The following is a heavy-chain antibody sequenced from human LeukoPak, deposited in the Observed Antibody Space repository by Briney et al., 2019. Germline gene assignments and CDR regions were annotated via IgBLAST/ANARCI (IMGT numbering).Heavy chain of an antibody. CDR2: INPNSGGT. Sequence: GASVKVSCKASGYTFTGYYMHWVRQAPGQGPEWMGWINPNSGGTNYAQKFQGRVTMTRDTSISTAYMELSRLRSDDTAVYYCARDKRVAGPSYTAGDYWGQGTLVTVSS. D-gene: IGHD5-18*01. CDR1: GYTFTGYY. CDR3: ARDKRVAGPSYTAGDY. J-gene: IGHJ4*02. V-gene: IGHV1-2*02.